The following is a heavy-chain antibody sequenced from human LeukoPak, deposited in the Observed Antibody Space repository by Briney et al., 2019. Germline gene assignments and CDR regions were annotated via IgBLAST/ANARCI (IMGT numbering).Heavy chain of an antibody. J-gene: IGHJ4*02. CDR2: ISAYNGNT. D-gene: IGHD4-11*01. CDR1: GYTFTSYG. V-gene: IGHV1-18*01. CDR3: ARDPYSNYVTPFDY. Sequence: ASVKVSCKASGYTFTSYGISWVRQAPGQGLEWMGWISAYNGNTNYAQKLQGRVTMTTDTSTSTAYMELRSLRSDDTAVHYCARDPYSNYVTPFDYWGQGTLVTVSS.